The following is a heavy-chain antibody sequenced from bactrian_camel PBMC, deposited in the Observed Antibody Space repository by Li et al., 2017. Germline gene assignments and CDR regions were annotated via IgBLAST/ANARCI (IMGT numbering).Heavy chain of an antibody. D-gene: IGHD3*01. CDR2: INSGGGGI. V-gene: IGHV3S40*01. CDR3: APWGDIGN. Sequence: VQLVESGGGSVQPGGSLRLSCAASGFTFSRHDMTWVREAPGKGLEWVSAINSGGGGIGYADSLKGRFTISRDNAKNTLYLQMNSLKTEDTAVYYCAPWGDIGNWVQGTQVTVS. CDR1: GFTFSRHD. J-gene: IGHJ6*01.